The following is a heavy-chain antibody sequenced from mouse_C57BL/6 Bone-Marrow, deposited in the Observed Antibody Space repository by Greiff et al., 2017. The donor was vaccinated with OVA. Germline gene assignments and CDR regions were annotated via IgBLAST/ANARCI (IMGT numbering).Heavy chain of an antibody. Sequence: VQLVESGPGLVAPSPSLSIPCTVSGFSFTSYGVHWVRQPPGKGLEWLVVIWSNGSTTYNSAHKSRLIISKDNSKSQVFLKMNSLQTYDTAMYYYAGHPYYDNYAMEYWGQGTAVTVSS. D-gene: IGHD2-4*01. V-gene: IGHV2-6-1*01. CDR3: AGHPYYDNYAMEY. CDR2: IWSNGST. CDR1: GFSFTSYG. J-gene: IGHJ4*01.